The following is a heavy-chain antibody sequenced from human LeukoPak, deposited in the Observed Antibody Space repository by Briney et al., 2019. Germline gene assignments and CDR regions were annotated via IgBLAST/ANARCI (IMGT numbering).Heavy chain of an antibody. CDR2: ISSSSSYI. Sequence: TGWSLRLSCAASGFTFSSYSMNWVRQAPGKGLEWVSSISSSSSYIYYADSVKGRFTISRDNAKNSLYLQMNSLRAEDTAVYYCARESSYCSSTSCHNWFDPWGQGTLVTVSS. CDR3: ARESSYCSSTSCHNWFDP. D-gene: IGHD2-2*01. CDR1: GFTFSSYS. V-gene: IGHV3-21*01. J-gene: IGHJ5*02.